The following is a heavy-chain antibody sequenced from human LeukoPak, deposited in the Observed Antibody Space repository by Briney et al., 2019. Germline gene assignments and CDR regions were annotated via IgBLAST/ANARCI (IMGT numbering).Heavy chain of an antibody. D-gene: IGHD3-16*01. Sequence: SQTLSLTFTVSGGSISSYDYYWSGMRQPPGKAVEWIGYIYYSGSTYYNPSLKSRVTISVDTSKNQFSLKLSSVTAADTAVYYCARDGVRYGMDVWGQGATVTVSS. CDR1: GGSISSYDYY. V-gene: IGHV4-30-4*01. CDR3: ARDGVRYGMDV. CDR2: IYYSGST. J-gene: IGHJ6*02.